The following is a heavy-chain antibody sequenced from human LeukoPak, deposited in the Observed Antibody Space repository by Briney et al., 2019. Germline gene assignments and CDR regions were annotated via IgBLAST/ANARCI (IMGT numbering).Heavy chain of an antibody. D-gene: IGHD3-10*01. Sequence: SVKVSCKASGGTFSSYAIRWVRQAPGQGLEWMGGIIPIFGTANYAQKFQGRVTMTADKSTSTAYMELSSLRSEDTAVYYCARGSGSYYHDAFDIWGQGTMVTVSS. CDR1: GGTFSSYA. CDR3: ARGSGSYYHDAFDI. J-gene: IGHJ3*02. V-gene: IGHV1-69*06. CDR2: IIPIFGTA.